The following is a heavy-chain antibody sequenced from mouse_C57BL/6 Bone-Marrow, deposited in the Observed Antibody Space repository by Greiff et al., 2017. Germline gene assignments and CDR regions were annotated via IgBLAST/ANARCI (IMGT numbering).Heavy chain of an antibody. V-gene: IGHV3-8*01. D-gene: IGHD1-1*01. CDR3: ARAFYYGSSRDYFDY. CDR2: ISYSGST. J-gene: IGHJ2*01. CDR1: GYSITSDY. Sequence: EVQRVESGPGLAKPSQTLSLTCSVTGYSITSDYWNWIRKFPGNKLEYMGYISYSGSTYYNPSLKSRISITRDTSKNQYYLQLNSVTTEDTATYYCARAFYYGSSRDYFDYWGQGTTLTVSS.